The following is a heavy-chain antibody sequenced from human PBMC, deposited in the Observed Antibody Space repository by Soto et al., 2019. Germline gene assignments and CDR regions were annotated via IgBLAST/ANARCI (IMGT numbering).Heavy chain of an antibody. J-gene: IGHJ4*02. D-gene: IGHD5-18*01. Sequence: QVLLVESGGGVVQPGRSLRLSCAASGFTFSNYGMHWVRQAPGKGLEWVAVISYDGRDKHYLDSVKGRFTVSRDNSKNTLYLQMNSLRTEDTAVYYCFKEKRGYSYGEHWGQGTLVTVSS. V-gene: IGHV3-30*18. CDR2: ISYDGRDK. CDR3: FKEKRGYSYGEH. CDR1: GFTFSNYG.